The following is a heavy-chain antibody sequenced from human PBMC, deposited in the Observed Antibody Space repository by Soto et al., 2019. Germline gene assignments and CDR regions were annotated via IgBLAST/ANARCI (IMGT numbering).Heavy chain of an antibody. V-gene: IGHV3-23*01. CDR1: GVSGFAFSKYA. J-gene: IGHJ4*02. D-gene: IGHD1-1*01. Sequence: PGGSLRLSCAASGVSGFAFSKYAMSWVRQAPVKGLEWVSTIGGTGGFVTYYAESVKGRFTISRDNSKNTVSLQMHSLRAEDTALYYCTKRATTVPTPGNYFDSWGQGTLVTVSS. CDR3: TKRATTVPTPGNYFDS. CDR2: IGGTGGFVT.